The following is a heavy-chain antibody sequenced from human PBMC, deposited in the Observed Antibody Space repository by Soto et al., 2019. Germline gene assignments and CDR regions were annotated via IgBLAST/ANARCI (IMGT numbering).Heavy chain of an antibody. Sequence: GGSLRLSCAASGFTFSSFDMNWVRQAPGKGLEWVSYISTTSNTIYYADSVKGRFTISRDNAKNSLSLQMDSLRDEDTAVYYCARDLSSGLRTYQFDYWGQGTLVTVSS. CDR3: ARDLSSGLRTYQFDY. D-gene: IGHD2-2*01. V-gene: IGHV3-48*02. CDR1: GFTFSSFD. CDR2: ISTTSNTI. J-gene: IGHJ4*02.